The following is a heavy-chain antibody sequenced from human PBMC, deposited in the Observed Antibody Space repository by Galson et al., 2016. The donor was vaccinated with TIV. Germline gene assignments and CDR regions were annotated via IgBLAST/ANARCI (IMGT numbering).Heavy chain of an antibody. D-gene: IGHD3-3*01. Sequence: SLRLSCAASGVSFSIHGMSWVRQAPGQGLEWVATISYTGTETYYPDSVKGRFTISRDTSKSTVYLQLNSLRGEDTAIYYCTTDPPILGWGPGTLVTVSS. V-gene: IGHV3-23*01. CDR3: TTDPPILG. CDR1: GVSFSIHG. J-gene: IGHJ4*02. CDR2: ISYTGTET.